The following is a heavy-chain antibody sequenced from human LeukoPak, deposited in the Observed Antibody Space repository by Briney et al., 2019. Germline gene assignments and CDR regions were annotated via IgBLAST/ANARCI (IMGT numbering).Heavy chain of an antibody. Sequence: ASVKVSCKASGYTFTAYYMHWVRQVPGQGLEWMGWINPNSGGINYEQKFQGRVTMTRDTSISTAYMELSRLTSDDTAVYYCAREAANMVRGVMGKWGQGTLVTVS. CDR1: GYTFTAYY. CDR3: AREAANMVRGVMGK. J-gene: IGHJ4*02. V-gene: IGHV1-2*02. CDR2: INPNSGGI. D-gene: IGHD3-10*01.